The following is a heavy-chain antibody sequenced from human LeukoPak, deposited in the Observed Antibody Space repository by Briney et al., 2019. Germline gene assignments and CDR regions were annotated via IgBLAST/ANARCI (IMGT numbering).Heavy chain of an antibody. D-gene: IGHD3-10*01. CDR2: ISAYNGNT. CDR3: ARVGGPYNYGYYYAMDV. V-gene: IGHV1-18*01. CDR1: GYTFTSYG. Sequence: ASVKVSCKASGYTFTSYGISWVRQAPGQGLEWMGWISAYNGNTNYAQKLQGRVTMTTDTSTSTAYMELRSLRSDDTAVYYCARVGGPYNYGYYYAMDVWGQGTTVTVSS. J-gene: IGHJ6*02.